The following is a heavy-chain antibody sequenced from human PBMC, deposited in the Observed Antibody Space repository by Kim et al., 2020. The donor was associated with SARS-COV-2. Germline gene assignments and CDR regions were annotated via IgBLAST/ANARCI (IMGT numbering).Heavy chain of an antibody. Sequence: ASVKVSCKASGYTFTSYGISWVRQAPGQGLEWMGWISAYNGNTNYAQKLQGRVTMTTDTSTSTAYMELRSLRSDDTAVYYCARDQRGITMIVVVPVATGMDVWGQGTTVTVSS. CDR3: ARDQRGITMIVVVPVATGMDV. V-gene: IGHV1-18*01. D-gene: IGHD3-22*01. J-gene: IGHJ6*02. CDR2: ISAYNGNT. CDR1: GYTFTSYG.